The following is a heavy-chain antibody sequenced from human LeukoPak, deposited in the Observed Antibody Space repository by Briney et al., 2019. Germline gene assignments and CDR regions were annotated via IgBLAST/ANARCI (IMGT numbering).Heavy chain of an antibody. Sequence: SGKVSCKASGFTFTASAVQGVRQARGQRLEGIGRIVVGGGNTDHAQKFQGRLTITRDISTSTASMELSSLTSDDTAVYYCAAAHNANAWYWDDAFDIWGQGTMVTVSS. CDR2: IVVGGGNT. V-gene: IGHV1-58*01. J-gene: IGHJ3*02. D-gene: IGHD2-8*02. CDR1: GFTFTASA. CDR3: AAAHNANAWYWDDAFDI.